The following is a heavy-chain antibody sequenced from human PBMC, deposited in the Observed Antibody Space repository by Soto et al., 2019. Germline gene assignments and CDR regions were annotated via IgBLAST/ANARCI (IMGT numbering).Heavy chain of an antibody. CDR2: VSYDGSNK. CDR1: GFTFSSFG. V-gene: IGHV3-30*03. J-gene: IGHJ6*02. CDR3: ARDQGDYSVVAAATEGTERAYFYYGMDV. Sequence: QVQLVQSGGGVVQPGRSLRLSCAASGFTFSSFGIHWVRQAPGKGLEWVAVVSYDGSNKYYADSVKGRFTISRDNSKNTLYLQVNSVRVEDTAVYYCARDQGDYSVVAAATEGTERAYFYYGMDVWDQGTTVTVSS. D-gene: IGHD2-15*01.